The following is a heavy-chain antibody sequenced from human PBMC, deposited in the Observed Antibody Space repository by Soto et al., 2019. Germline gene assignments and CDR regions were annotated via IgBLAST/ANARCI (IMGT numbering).Heavy chain of an antibody. CDR1: GGTISSWY. CDR2: IYYSGST. CDR3: ARRYGSAMDY. D-gene: IGHD1-26*01. V-gene: IGHV4-59*08. Sequence: QVQLQESGPGLVKPSETLSLTCTVSGGTISSWYWSWIRQPPGKGLEWIGYIYYSGSTNCNPSLKSRVTIAVDTSKSQFSLRLSSVTAADTAVYYCARRYGSAMDYWGQGTLVTVSS. J-gene: IGHJ4*02.